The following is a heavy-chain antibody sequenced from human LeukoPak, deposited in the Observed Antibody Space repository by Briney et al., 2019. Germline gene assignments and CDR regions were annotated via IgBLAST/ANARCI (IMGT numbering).Heavy chain of an antibody. CDR3: ARGDDFSGDY. CDR2: IHPEGNEK. V-gene: IGHV3-7*04. J-gene: IGHJ4*02. D-gene: IGHD2-21*02. CDR1: GFTFSTYW. Sequence: GGSLRLSCTASGFTFSTYWMSWVRHAPGEVLEWVANIHPEGNEKYHVDSVEGRFTISRDNSKNPLYLQMNSLRVEDTAVYYCARGDDFSGDYWGQGTLVTVSS.